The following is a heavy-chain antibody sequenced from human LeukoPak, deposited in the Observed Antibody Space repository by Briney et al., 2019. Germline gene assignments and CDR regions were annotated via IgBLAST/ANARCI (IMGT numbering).Heavy chain of an antibody. V-gene: IGHV4-59*08. CDR3: ARRWTIPLRFDP. CDR2: IYYSGST. J-gene: IGHJ5*02. Sequence: SETLSLTCTVSGGSISVYYWIWTRQRPGKGLEWIGYIYYSGSTNYNPSLNSRVTISVDTSKNQFSLKLMSVTAADTAVYYCARRWTIPLRFDPWGQGTLVTVSS. CDR1: GGSISVYY. D-gene: IGHD2-15*01.